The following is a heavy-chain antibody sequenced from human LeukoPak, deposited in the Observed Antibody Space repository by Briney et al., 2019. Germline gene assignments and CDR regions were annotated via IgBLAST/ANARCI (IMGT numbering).Heavy chain of an antibody. Sequence: PSETLSLTCTVSGVSISSYYWSWIRQPPGKGLEWIGYISTSGSTNYNPSLKGRVTMSVDTSKNQFSLKLNSVTAADTAVYYCARRFDYWGQGTLVTVSS. CDR1: GVSISSYY. CDR3: ARRFDY. J-gene: IGHJ4*02. V-gene: IGHV4-4*09. CDR2: ISTSGST.